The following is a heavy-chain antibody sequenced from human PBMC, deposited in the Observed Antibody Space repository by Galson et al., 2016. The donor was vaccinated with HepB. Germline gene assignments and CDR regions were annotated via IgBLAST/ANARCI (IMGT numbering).Heavy chain of an antibody. CDR2: ISYDGNKI. Sequence: SLRLSCAASGFAFSNYAMHWVRQAPGKGLEWVAVISYDGNKIYYADSVKGRFTLPRDNSKNTLYVQMNSLRAEDTAVYYCARAGNGGVTSLMDVWGQGTTVTVSS. CDR3: ARAGNGGVTSLMDV. D-gene: IGHD2-8*02. J-gene: IGHJ6*02. CDR1: GFAFSNYA. V-gene: IGHV3-30-3*01.